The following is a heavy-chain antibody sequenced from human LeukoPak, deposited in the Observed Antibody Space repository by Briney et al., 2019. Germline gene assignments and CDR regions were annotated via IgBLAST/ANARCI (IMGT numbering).Heavy chain of an antibody. J-gene: IGHJ5*02. V-gene: IGHV4-39*01. Sequence: SETLSLTCTVSGASISSSSYYWGWIRQPPGKGLEWIGSIYYSGSTYYNPSLKSRVTISVDTSKNQFSLKLSSVTAADTAVYYCARPAHTYYYDSSGYYHGWFDPWGQGTLVTVSS. D-gene: IGHD3-22*01. CDR3: ARPAHTYYYDSSGYYHGWFDP. CDR2: IYYSGST. CDR1: GASISSSSYY.